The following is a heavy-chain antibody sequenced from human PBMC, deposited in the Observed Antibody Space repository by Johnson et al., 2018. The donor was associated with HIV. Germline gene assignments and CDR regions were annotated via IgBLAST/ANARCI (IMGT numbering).Heavy chain of an antibody. Sequence: VQLVESGGGVVQPGRSLRLSCAASGFTFSSYWMSWVRQAPGKGLEWVANIKQDGSEKYYVDSVKGRFTISRDNAKNSLYLQMNSLRAEDTAVYYCAKDLDYYDSSTYAFDIWGQGTMVTVSS. CDR1: GFTFSSYW. J-gene: IGHJ3*02. V-gene: IGHV3-7*01. CDR2: IKQDGSEK. D-gene: IGHD3-22*01. CDR3: AKDLDYYDSSTYAFDI.